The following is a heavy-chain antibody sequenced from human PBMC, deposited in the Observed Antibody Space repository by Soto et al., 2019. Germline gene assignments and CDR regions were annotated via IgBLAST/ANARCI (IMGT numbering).Heavy chain of an antibody. CDR3: ARWDCISTSCYYYYYGMDV. CDR1: GFTFTSSA. Sequence: SVKVSCKASGFTFTSSAVQWVRQARGQRLEWIGWIVVGSGNTNYAQKFQERVTITRDMSTSTAYMELNSLRAEDTAVYYCARWDCISTSCYYYYYGMDVWGQGTTVTVSS. CDR2: IVVGSGNT. V-gene: IGHV1-58*01. D-gene: IGHD2-2*01. J-gene: IGHJ6*02.